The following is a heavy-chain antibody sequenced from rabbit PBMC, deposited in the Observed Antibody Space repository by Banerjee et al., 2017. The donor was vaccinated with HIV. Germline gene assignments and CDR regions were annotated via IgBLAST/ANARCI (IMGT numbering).Heavy chain of an antibody. V-gene: IGHV1S47*01. J-gene: IGHJ4*01. CDR2: IDLFFGST. D-gene: IGHD4-1*01. CDR3: VRVNSGLNL. CDR1: GFDFSSYG. Sequence: QEQLVESGGGLVTLGGSLKLSCEASGFDFSSYGVSWVRQAPGKGLEWIGCIDLFFGSTYYATWVNGRFTISSHNAQNTLYLQLNSLTAADTATYFCVRVNSGLNLWGQGTLVTVS.